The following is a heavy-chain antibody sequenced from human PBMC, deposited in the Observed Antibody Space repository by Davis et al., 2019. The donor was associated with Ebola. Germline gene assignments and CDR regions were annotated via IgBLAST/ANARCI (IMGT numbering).Heavy chain of an antibody. J-gene: IGHJ3*02. V-gene: IGHV1-58*01. Sequence: AASVKVSCKASGFTFTSSALQWVRQARGQRLEWIGWIVVGSGNTNYAQKFQERVTITRDMSTSTAYMELSSLRSEDTAVYYCAAAGSHEAFDIWGQGTMVTVSS. D-gene: IGHD2-15*01. CDR2: IVVGSGNT. CDR3: AAAGSHEAFDI. CDR1: GFTFTSSA.